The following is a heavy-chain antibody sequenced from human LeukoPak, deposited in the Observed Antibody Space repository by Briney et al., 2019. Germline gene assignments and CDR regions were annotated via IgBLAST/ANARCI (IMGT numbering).Heavy chain of an antibody. D-gene: IGHD6-19*01. J-gene: IGHJ4*02. CDR2: IYYSGST. CDR1: GGSISSSSYY. V-gene: IGHV4-39*02. Sequence: PSETLFLTCTVSGGSISSSSYYWGWIRQPPGKGLEWIGSIYYSGSTYYNPSLKSRVTISVDTSKNQFSLKLSSVTAADTAVYYCARDLYVMGYSSGWYPSPGRYWGQGTLVTVSS. CDR3: ARDLYVMGYSSGWYPSPGRY.